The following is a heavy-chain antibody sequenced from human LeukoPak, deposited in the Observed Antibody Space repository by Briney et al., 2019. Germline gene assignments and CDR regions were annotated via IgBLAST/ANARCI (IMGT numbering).Heavy chain of an antibody. V-gene: IGHV3-74*01. CDR3: ARQNRNWFDP. Sequence: TGGSLTLSCAVWGFTFSSYLMHWVRQAPGKGLVWVSRINSDGSSTSYAASVRGRFTNSRDNAKNTLYLQMNSLRAEDTAVYYCARQNRNWFDPWGQGTLVTVSS. CDR2: INSDGSST. J-gene: IGHJ5*02. CDR1: GFTFSSYL. D-gene: IGHD1-14*01.